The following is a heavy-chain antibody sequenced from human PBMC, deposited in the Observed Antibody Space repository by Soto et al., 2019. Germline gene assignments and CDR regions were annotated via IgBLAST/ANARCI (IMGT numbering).Heavy chain of an antibody. Sequence: PSENLPHSWTVSGGSINTFCWSCVRQPSGKGLEWIVRIFSSGSTIFNPSLESRVAMSVDTSKNHFSLNLSSVTAADMAVYYCAREGSYSAYNFAHGIQLWPFAFWAQGAIVTGSS. V-gene: IGHV4-4*07. CDR1: GGSINTFC. J-gene: IGHJ1*01. D-gene: IGHD5-12*01. CDR3: AREGSYSAYNFAHGIQLWPFAF. CDR2: IFSSGST.